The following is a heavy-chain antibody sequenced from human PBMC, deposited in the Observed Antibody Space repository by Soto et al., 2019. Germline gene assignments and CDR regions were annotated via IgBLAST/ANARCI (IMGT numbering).Heavy chain of an antibody. CDR3: ARDSIAAADPYYYYGMDV. CDR2: ISSSGSTI. CDR1: GFTFSSYE. Sequence: GGSLRLSCAASGFTFSSYEMNWVRQAPGKGLEWVSYISSSGSTIYYADSVKGRFTISRDNAKNSLYLQMNSLRAEDTAVYYCARDSIAAADPYYYYGMDVWGQGTTVTVSS. D-gene: IGHD6-13*01. V-gene: IGHV3-48*03. J-gene: IGHJ6*02.